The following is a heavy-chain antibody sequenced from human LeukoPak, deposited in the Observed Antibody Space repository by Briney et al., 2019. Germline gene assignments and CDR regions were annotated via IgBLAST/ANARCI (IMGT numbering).Heavy chain of an antibody. J-gene: IGHJ4*02. CDR1: GYTFTDYY. V-gene: IGHV1-2*02. Sequence: ASVKVSCKAFGYTFTDYYIHWVRQAPGQGLEWMGCINPNNGDTKYAPRFPGRVTMFRESSINTAYMELRKLKSDDTAMYFCARDHQKGDIVPTTRFASWGQGTLVTVSS. CDR3: ARDHQKGDIVPTTRFAS. CDR2: INPNNGDT. D-gene: IGHD5-12*01.